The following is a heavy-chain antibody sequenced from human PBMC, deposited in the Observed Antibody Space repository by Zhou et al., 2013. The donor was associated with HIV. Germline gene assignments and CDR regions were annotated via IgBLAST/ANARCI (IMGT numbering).Heavy chain of an antibody. CDR3: ARDRDGTSDNWFDP. V-gene: IGHV1-18*01. D-gene: IGHD1-1*01. Sequence: QVQLVQSGAEVKKPGASVKVSCKASGYIFTSYGISWVRQAPGQGLEWMGWISAYNGKTNYAQKLQGRVTMTTETLMSTAYMELRSLRSDDTAVYYCARDRDGTSDNWFDPWGQGTLVTVSS. CDR1: GYIFTSYG. J-gene: IGHJ5*02. CDR2: ISAYNGKT.